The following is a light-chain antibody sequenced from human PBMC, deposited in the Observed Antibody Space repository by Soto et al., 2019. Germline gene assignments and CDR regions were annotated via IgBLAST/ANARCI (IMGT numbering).Light chain of an antibody. J-gene: IGKJ1*01. Sequence: ETVITQSPATLSVSPWERAALAXRASQSVRTNLAWYQQRPGQPPRLLIYGASTRATGIPARFSGDGSGTEFTLTISSLQSEDFAVYYCQQYNNWPGTFGQGTKVDIK. CDR2: GAS. CDR3: QQYNNWPGT. CDR1: QSVRTN. V-gene: IGKV3-15*01.